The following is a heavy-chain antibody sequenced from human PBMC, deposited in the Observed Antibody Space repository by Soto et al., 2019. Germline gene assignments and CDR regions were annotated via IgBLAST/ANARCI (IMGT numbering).Heavy chain of an antibody. CDR3: TSTIFGVVIPGAYYYGMDV. J-gene: IGHJ6*02. V-gene: IGHV3-49*04. CDR1: GFTFSTYA. Sequence: PGGSLRLSCAASGFTFSTYAMTWVRQAPGKGLEWVGFIRSKAYGGTTEYAASVKGRFTISRDDSISIAYLQMNSLKTEGTAVYYCTSTIFGVVIPGAYYYGMDVWGQVTTVSVSS. CDR2: IRSKAYGGTT. D-gene: IGHD3-3*01.